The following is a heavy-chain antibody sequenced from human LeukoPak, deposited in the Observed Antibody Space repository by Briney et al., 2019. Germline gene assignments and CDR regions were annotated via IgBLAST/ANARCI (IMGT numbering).Heavy chain of an antibody. CDR1: GGSISSGSYY. J-gene: IGHJ1*01. V-gene: IGHV4-61*02. Sequence: SQTLSLTCTVSGGSISSGSYYWSWIRQPAGKGLEWIGRIYTSGSTNYNPSLKSRVTISVDTSKNQFSLKLSSVTAADTAVYYCARAPYYYDSSGYFQHWGQGTLVTVSS. CDR3: ARAPYYYDSSGYFQH. D-gene: IGHD3-22*01. CDR2: IYTSGST.